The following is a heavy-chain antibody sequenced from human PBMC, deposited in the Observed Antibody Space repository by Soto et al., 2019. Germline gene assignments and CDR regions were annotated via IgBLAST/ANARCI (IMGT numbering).Heavy chain of an antibody. Sequence: ASVKVSCKASGYTFTSDDINWVRQATGQGLEWMGWMNPNSGNTGYAQKFQGRVTMTRNTSISTAYMELSSLRSEDTAVYYCARQDIVLVPAAMISYYYYYGMDVWGQGTTVTVSS. J-gene: IGHJ6*02. CDR3: ARQDIVLVPAAMISYYYYYGMDV. CDR2: MNPNSGNT. D-gene: IGHD2-2*01. V-gene: IGHV1-8*01. CDR1: GYTFTSDD.